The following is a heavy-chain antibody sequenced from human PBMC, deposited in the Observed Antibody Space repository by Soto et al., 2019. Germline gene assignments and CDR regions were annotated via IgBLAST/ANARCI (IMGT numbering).Heavy chain of an antibody. Sequence: QVQLVQSGAEVKKPGSSVKVSCKACGGTFSSQAISWVRQAPGQGLEWLGGIIPVFKATNYAKKFQGRVTTTADDSTSTAYMDLYSLRSEDTAVYYCARDPPLNYYDGSYSYYAMDVWGQGTTVTVSS. CDR1: GGTFSSQA. CDR2: IIPVFKAT. D-gene: IGHD3-22*01. J-gene: IGHJ6*02. V-gene: IGHV1-69*01. CDR3: ARDPPLNYYDGSYSYYAMDV.